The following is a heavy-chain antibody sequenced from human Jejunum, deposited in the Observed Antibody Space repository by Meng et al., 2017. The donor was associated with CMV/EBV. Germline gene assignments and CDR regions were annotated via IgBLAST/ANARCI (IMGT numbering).Heavy chain of an antibody. V-gene: IGHV1-18*01. CDR1: GYTFTSYA. CDR3: ARGRVTYSSASSVGY. CDR2: INAYNGNT. Sequence: QVQLVQSGAEVKKAGASVKVSCKTSGYTFTSYAITWVRQAPGQGLEWMGWINAYNGNTNYAQNLQGRVTMTTDTSTSTAYMELRSLRSDDTAVYYCARGRVTYSSASSVGYWGQGTLVTVSS. D-gene: IGHD3-10*01. J-gene: IGHJ4*02.